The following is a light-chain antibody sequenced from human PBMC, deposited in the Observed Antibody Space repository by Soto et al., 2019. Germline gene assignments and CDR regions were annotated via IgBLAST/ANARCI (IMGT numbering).Light chain of an antibody. CDR3: QTWGTGMHVV. V-gene: IGLV4-69*01. Sequence: QPVLTQSPSASASLGASVTLTCTLSSGHSSYAIAWHQQRPEKGPRYLMKLNSDGSHSKGDGIPDRFSGSRSGAERYLTIASLQSEDEADYYWQTWGTGMHVVFGGGTQLTVL. J-gene: IGLJ2*01. CDR2: LNSDGSH. CDR1: SGHSSYA.